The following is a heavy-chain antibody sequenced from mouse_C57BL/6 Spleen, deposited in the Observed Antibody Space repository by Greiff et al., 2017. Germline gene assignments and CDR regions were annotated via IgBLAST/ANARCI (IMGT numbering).Heavy chain of an antibody. CDR1: GYTFTSYW. CDR3: AREGDYYGSSYRWYFDV. CDR2: IDPSDSYT. D-gene: IGHD1-1*01. J-gene: IGHJ1*03. V-gene: IGHV1-50*01. Sequence: QVQLKQPGAELVKPGASVKLSCKASGYTFTSYWMQWVKQRPGQGLEWIGEIDPSDSYTNYNQKFKGKATLTVDTSSSTAYMQLSSLTSEDSAVYYCAREGDYYGSSYRWYFDVWGTGTTVTVSS.